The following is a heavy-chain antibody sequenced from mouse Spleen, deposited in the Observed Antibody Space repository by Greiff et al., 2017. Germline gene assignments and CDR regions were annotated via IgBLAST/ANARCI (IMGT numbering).Heavy chain of an antibody. D-gene: IGHD1-1*01. CDR1: GYTFTDYN. Sequence: VQLQQSGPELVKPGASVKIPCKASGYTFTDYNMDWVKQSHGKSLEWIGDINPNNGGTIYNQKFKGKATLTVDKSSSTAYMELRSLTSEDTAVYYCARYYLGLFAYWGQGTLVTVSA. V-gene: IGHV1-18*01. CDR2: INPNNGGT. J-gene: IGHJ3*01. CDR3: ARYYLGLFAY.